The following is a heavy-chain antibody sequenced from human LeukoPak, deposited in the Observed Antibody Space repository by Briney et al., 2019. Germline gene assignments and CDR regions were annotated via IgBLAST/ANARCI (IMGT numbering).Heavy chain of an antibody. CDR1: GGSFSGYY. J-gene: IGHJ4*02. V-gene: IGHV4-34*01. CDR3: AREWEVLGFDY. Sequence: SETLSLTCAVYGGSFSGYYWSWIRQPPGKGLEWIGSFSYSGSTNYNPALKSRVSISVDASRNQFSLKLTSVSAADTAVYYCAREWEVLGFDYWGQGTLVTVSP. D-gene: IGHD1-26*01. CDR2: FSYSGST.